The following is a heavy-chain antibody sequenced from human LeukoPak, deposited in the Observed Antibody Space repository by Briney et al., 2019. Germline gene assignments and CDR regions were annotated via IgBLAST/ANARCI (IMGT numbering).Heavy chain of an antibody. CDR3: ARDPLTPYDYYMDV. Sequence: GGSLRLSCAASGFTFSSYSMNWVRQAPGKGLEWVSYISSSGSSIYYADAVKGRFTISRDNAKNSLYLQLNSLRVEDTAVYYCARDPLTPYDYYMDVWGKGTTVTVSS. D-gene: IGHD3-9*01. CDR2: ISSSGSSI. J-gene: IGHJ6*03. V-gene: IGHV3-48*04. CDR1: GFTFSSYS.